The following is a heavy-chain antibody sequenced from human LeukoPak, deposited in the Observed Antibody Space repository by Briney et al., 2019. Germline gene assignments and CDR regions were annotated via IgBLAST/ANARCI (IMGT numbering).Heavy chain of an antibody. CDR1: GGSISSSSCY. D-gene: IGHD3-22*01. J-gene: IGHJ4*02. CDR2: IYYSGST. CDR3: AKTGSITMIVVVPDYFDY. V-gene: IGHV4-39*07. Sequence: PSETLSLTCTVSGGSISSSSCYWGWIRQPPGKGLEWIGSIYYSGSTYYNPSLKSRVTISVDTSKNQFSLKLSSVTAADTAVYYCAKTGSITMIVVVPDYFDYWGQGTLVTVSS.